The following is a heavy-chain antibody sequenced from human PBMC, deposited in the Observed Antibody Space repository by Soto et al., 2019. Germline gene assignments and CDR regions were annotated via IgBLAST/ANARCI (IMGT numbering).Heavy chain of an antibody. V-gene: IGHV1-2*04. CDR2: INPNSGGT. CDR3: ALASSGAGYSSMPSGAFDI. J-gene: IGHJ3*02. CDR1: GYTFTGYY. D-gene: IGHD6-19*01. Sequence: ASVKVSCKASGYTFTGYYMHWVRQAPGQGLEWMGWINPNSGGTNYAQKFQGWVTMTRDTSISTAYMELSRLRSDDTAVYYCALASSGAGYSSMPSGAFDIWGQGTMVTVSS.